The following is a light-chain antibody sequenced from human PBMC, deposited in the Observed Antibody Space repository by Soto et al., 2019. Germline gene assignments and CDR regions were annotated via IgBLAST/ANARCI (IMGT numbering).Light chain of an antibody. CDR2: EVS. CDR1: SSDVGSYNR. Sequence: QSALTQPPSVSGSPGQSVTISCTGTSSDVGSYNRVSWYQQPPGTAPKLMIYEVSNRPSVVPDRFSGSKSGNTASLTISGLQDEDEADYYCSSYTSSSAWVFGGGTKVTVL. J-gene: IGLJ2*01. V-gene: IGLV2-18*02. CDR3: SSYTSSSAWV.